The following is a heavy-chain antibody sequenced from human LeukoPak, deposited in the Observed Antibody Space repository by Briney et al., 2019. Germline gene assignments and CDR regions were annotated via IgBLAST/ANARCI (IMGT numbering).Heavy chain of an antibody. J-gene: IGHJ4*02. CDR1: GGSISSSSYY. CDR3: ASALGDYGDYPLDY. V-gene: IGHV4-39*07. D-gene: IGHD4-17*01. Sequence: SETLSLTCTVSGGSISSSSYYWGWIRQPPGKGLEWIGSIYYSGSTYYNPSLKSRVTISVDTSKNQFSLKLSSVTAADTAVYYCASALGDYGDYPLDYWGQGTLVTVSS. CDR2: IYYSGST.